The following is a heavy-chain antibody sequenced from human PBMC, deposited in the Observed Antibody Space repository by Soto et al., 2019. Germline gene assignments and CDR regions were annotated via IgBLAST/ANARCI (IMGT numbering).Heavy chain of an antibody. CDR1: GFTFSSYE. Sequence: SLRLSCAASGFTFSSYEMNWVRQAPGKGLEWVSYISSSGSTIYYADSVKGRFTISRDNAKNSLYLQMNSLRAEDTAVYYCARDTGAYYDFWSGYAGYGMDVWGQGTTVTVSS. D-gene: IGHD3-3*01. J-gene: IGHJ6*02. CDR2: ISSSGSTI. CDR3: ARDTGAYYDFWSGYAGYGMDV. V-gene: IGHV3-48*03.